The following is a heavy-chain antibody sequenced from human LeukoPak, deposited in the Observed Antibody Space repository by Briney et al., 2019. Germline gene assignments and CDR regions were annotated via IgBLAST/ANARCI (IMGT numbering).Heavy chain of an antibody. V-gene: IGHV3-9*01. J-gene: IGHJ4*02. CDR1: GFTFDDYA. CDR2: ISWNSGSI. CDR3: AANSGSIDY. Sequence: GGSLRLPCAASGFTFDDYAMHWVRQAPGKGLEWVSGISWNSGSIGYADSVKGRFTISRDNAKNSLYLQMNSLRAEDTALYYCAANSGSIDYWGQGTLVTVSS. D-gene: IGHD3-10*01.